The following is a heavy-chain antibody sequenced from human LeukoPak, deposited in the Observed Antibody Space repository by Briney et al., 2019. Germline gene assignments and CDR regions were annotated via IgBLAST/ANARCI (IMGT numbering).Heavy chain of an antibody. V-gene: IGHV3-30*18. CDR1: GFTFSSYG. Sequence: PGRSLRLSCAASGFTFSSYGMQWVRQAPGMGPEWVSVISHDGTVTHYADSVKGRFTISRGSSTNRLYLQMDSLRTEDTAVYYCAKEGSQYASSWFDHWGQGTLVTVSS. D-gene: IGHD2-2*01. J-gene: IGHJ5*02. CDR2: ISHDGTVT. CDR3: AKEGSQYASSWFDH.